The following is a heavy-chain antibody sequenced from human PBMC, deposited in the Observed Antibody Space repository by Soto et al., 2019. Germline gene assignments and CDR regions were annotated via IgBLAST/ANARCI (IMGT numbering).Heavy chain of an antibody. D-gene: IGHD4-4*01. V-gene: IGHV1-69*12. CDR1: GGTFSSYA. Sequence: QVQLVQSGAEVKKPGSSVTVSCKASGGTFSSYAISWVRQAPGQGLEWMGGIIPIFGTADYAQKFQGRVTITADESTGTAYMELSSLRSEGTDVYYCATHMTTVGYGYVMDVWGQGTTVTVSS. J-gene: IGHJ6*02. CDR3: ATHMTTVGYGYVMDV. CDR2: IIPIFGTA.